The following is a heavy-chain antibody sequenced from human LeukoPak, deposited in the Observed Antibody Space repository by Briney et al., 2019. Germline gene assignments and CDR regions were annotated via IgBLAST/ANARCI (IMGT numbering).Heavy chain of an antibody. V-gene: IGHV3-21*01. CDR3: AKDHGYWGFGELAAQYFDY. CDR1: GFTFSSYS. J-gene: IGHJ4*02. Sequence: GSLRLSCAASGFTFSSYSMNWVRQAPGKGLEWVSSISSSSSYIYYADSVKGRFTISRDNSKNTLYLQMNSLRAEDTAVYYCAKDHGYWGFGELAAQYFDYWGQGTLVTVSS. CDR2: ISSSSSYI. D-gene: IGHD3-10*01.